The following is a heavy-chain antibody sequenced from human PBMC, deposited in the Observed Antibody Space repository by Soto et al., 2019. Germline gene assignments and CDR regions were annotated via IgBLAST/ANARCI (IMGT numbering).Heavy chain of an antibody. CDR1: GGSISSGDYY. CDR2: IYYSGST. CDR3: ARVRWEDYGMDV. D-gene: IGHD1-26*01. V-gene: IGHV4-30-4*01. Sequence: QVQLQESGPGLVKPSQTLSLTCTVSGGSISSGDYYWRWIRQPPGKGLEWIGYIYYSGSTSYNPSLKSRVTISVDTSKNQFALKLSSVTAADTAVYYWARVRWEDYGMDVWGQGTTVTVSS. J-gene: IGHJ6*02.